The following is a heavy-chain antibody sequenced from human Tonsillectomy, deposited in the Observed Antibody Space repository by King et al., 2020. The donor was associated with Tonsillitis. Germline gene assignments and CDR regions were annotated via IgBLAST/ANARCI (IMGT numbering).Heavy chain of an antibody. CDR1: GFTFNSYA. CDR2: ISGSDGST. J-gene: IGHJ4*02. D-gene: IGHD3-10*01. CDR3: AKHLWFGELSPSDY. V-gene: IGHV3-23*04. Sequence: VQLVESGGGLVQPGGSLRLSCAASGFTFNSYAVSWVRQAPGKGLEWVSGISGSDGSTYYADSVKGRFTISRDNSKNTLYLQMSSLRAEDTAGYHCAKHLWFGELSPSDYWGQGTLVTVSS.